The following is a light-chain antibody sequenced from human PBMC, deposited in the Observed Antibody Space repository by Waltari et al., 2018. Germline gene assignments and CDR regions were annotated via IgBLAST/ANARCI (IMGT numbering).Light chain of an antibody. CDR1: QYIGDY. CDR3: QNRRNWPLLT. CDR2: EAS. V-gene: IGKV3-11*01. J-gene: IGKJ4*01. Sequence: VLTQSPATLSLSPGDRATLSCRASQYIGDYLAWYQHKPGQAPRLLMAEASNSATGVPDRFSASGSGTDFTLTVSSLEPEDFAVYYCQNRRNWPLLTFGGGTKVEIK.